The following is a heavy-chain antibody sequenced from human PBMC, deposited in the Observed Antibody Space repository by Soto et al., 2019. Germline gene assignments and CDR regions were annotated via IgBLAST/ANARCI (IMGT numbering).Heavy chain of an antibody. Sequence: PGGSLRLSCAGSGVTFRGYAVHWVRQTPGKGLEWVTVISDDGSKTYYADSVKSRFSVSRDDSTNMVFLQMSSLRPEDTAVYHCARAYQLTYYFDDWGPGTPVTVSS. CDR1: GVTFRGYA. CDR3: ARAYQLTYYFDD. D-gene: IGHD3-9*01. CDR2: ISDDGSKT. J-gene: IGHJ4*02. V-gene: IGHV3-30*14.